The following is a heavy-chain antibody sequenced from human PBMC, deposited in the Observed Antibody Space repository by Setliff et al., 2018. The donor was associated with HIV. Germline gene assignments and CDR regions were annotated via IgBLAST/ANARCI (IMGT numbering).Heavy chain of an antibody. J-gene: IGHJ5*02. Sequence: GGSLRLSCAASGFLFSSYAMSWVRQSPGKGLEWVSGISDSGRSIHYTASVKGRFTISRDNSKDTLYLDLNSLRSEDTAVYYCVRDDSNGPNSLDPWGQGTLVTV. CDR2: ISDSGRSI. D-gene: IGHD2-8*01. CDR3: VRDDSNGPNSLDP. V-gene: IGHV3-23*01. CDR1: GFLFSSYA.